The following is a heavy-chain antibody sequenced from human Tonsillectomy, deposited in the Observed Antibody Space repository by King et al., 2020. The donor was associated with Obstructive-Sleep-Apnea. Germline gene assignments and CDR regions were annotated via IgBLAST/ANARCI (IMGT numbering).Heavy chain of an antibody. J-gene: IGHJ4*02. CDR2: ISWNSRTI. CDR3: AKDRARHSYGADFDY. Sequence: VQLVESGGGLVQPGRSLRLSCAASGFTFDDYAMYWVRQAPGKGLEWVSGISWNSRTIGYADSVKGRFTISRDNAKNSLYLQMNSLRAEDTALYYCAKDRARHSYGADFDYWGQGTLVTVSS. CDR1: GFTFDDYA. D-gene: IGHD5-18*01. V-gene: IGHV3-9*01.